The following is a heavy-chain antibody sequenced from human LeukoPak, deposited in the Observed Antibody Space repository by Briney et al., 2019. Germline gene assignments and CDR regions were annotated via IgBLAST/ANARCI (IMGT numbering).Heavy chain of an antibody. V-gene: IGHV3-23*01. CDR2: ISGSDGST. J-gene: IGHJ6*02. D-gene: IGHD5-18*01. Sequence: GGSLRLSCAASGLTFSNYVMTWVRQAPGKGLEWVSTISGSDGSTYYADSVKGRFSISRDNSKNTLYLQMNSLRAEDTAVYYCAKSRVDTNLITRGLDVWGQGTTVTVSS. CDR1: GLTFSNYV. CDR3: AKSRVDTNLITRGLDV.